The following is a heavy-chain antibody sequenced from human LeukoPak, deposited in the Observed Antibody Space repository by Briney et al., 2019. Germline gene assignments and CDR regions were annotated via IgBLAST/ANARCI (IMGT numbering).Heavy chain of an antibody. J-gene: IGHJ4*02. V-gene: IGHV3-33*01. Sequence: PGRSLRLSCAASGVTLSRYGMHWVRQAPGKGLEWVAVIWYDGSNKYYADSVKGRFTISRDNSKNTLYLQMNSLRAEDTAVYYCAREAEELLWFGVLADSWGQGTLVTVSS. CDR3: AREAEELLWFGVLADS. CDR2: IWYDGSNK. D-gene: IGHD3-10*01. CDR1: GVTLSRYG.